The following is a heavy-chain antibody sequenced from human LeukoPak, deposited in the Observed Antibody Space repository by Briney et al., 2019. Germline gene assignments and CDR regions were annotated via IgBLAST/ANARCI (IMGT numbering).Heavy chain of an antibody. D-gene: IGHD3-10*01. CDR1: GFPFSTYW. J-gene: IGHJ6*03. Sequence: GESLRLSCAASGFPFSTYWMSWVRQAPKKGLEWVSVISASGGSTNYADSVKGRFTISRDNSKNTLYLQMNSLRAEDSAVYYCAKNYGSGSSVKYYYYMDVWGKGTTVTVSS. V-gene: IGHV3-23*01. CDR3: AKNYGSGSSVKYYYYMDV. CDR2: ISASGGST.